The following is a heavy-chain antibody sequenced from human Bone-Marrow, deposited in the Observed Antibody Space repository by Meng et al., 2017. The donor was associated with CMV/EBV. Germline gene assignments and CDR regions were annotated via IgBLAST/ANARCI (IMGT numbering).Heavy chain of an antibody. CDR2: ISVYNGNT. CDR1: GYTFSSYG. Sequence: ASVKVSCKASGYTFSSYGISWVRQAPGQRLEWIGWISVYNGNTHYAQKLQDRVTLTTDTSTRTAFMELRSLGSDDTAMYYCARDSPRVEVPGGPDYWGQGTLVTVSS. J-gene: IGHJ4*02. V-gene: IGHV1-18*01. D-gene: IGHD2-2*01. CDR3: ARDSPRVEVPGGPDY.